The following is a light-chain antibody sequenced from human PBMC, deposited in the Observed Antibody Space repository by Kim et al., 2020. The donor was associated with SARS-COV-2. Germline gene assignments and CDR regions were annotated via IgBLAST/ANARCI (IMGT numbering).Light chain of an antibody. CDR2: AAS. CDR1: QSISSY. J-gene: IGKJ4*01. V-gene: IGKV3-11*01. CDR3: QERTTWPGT. Sequence: EIVLTQSPATLSLSPGERATLSCRTSQSISSYLAWYQYKPGQAPRLLISAASNRATGIPARFSASGSWTDFTLSISSLETEDFAIYYCQERTTWPGTFGGGTKVDIK.